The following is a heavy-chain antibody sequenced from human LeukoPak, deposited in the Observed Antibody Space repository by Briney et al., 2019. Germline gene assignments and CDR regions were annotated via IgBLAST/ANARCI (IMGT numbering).Heavy chain of an antibody. D-gene: IGHD5-18*01. Sequence: GGSLRLSCAASGFTFSSYAMHWVRQAPGKGLEWVAVISYDGSNKYYADSVEGRFTISRDNAKDSLFLQMDSLRVEDTAVYFCARELGNGDTYANVPLGHWGQGTLVTVPS. CDR1: GFTFSSYA. CDR3: ARELGNGDTYANVPLGH. CDR2: ISYDGSNK. V-gene: IGHV3-30-3*01. J-gene: IGHJ4*02.